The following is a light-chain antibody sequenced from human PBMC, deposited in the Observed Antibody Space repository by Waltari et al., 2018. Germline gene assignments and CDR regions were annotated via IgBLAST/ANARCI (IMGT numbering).Light chain of an antibody. CDR1: AGDVGNYNL. J-gene: IGLJ1*01. CDR2: EVT. Sequence: QSALTQPASVSGSPGQSITISCTGTAGDVGNYNLVSWYQPHPGKVPKLLIYEVTKPPSGISHRFSGSTSGDTASLTISGLQTEDEADYYCFSYAGSDNYVFGTGTKVTVL. V-gene: IGLV2-23*02. CDR3: FSYAGSDNYV.